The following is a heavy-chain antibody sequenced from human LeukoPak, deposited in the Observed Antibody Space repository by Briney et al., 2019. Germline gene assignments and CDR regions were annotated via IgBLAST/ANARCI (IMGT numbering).Heavy chain of an antibody. D-gene: IGHD2-2*01. V-gene: IGHV1-24*01. CDR3: ATHLGYCSSTSCYRLDY. J-gene: IGHJ4*02. CDR2: FDPEDGET. Sequence: ASVKVSCKVSGYTLTELSMHWVRQAPGKGLEWMGGFDPEDGETIYAQKFQGRVTMTEDTSTDTAYMELSSLRSEDTAVYYCATHLGYCSSTSCYRLDYWGQGTLVTVSS. CDR1: GYTLTELS.